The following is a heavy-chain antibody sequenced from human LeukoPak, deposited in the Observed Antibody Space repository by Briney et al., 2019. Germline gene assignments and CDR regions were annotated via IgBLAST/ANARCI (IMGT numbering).Heavy chain of an antibody. CDR3: ARVPLLYPYYYYYYMDV. CDR1: GYTFTSYD. V-gene: IGHV1-8*03. J-gene: IGHJ6*03. CDR2: MNPNSGNT. Sequence: GASVKVSCKDSGYTFTSYDINWVRQAAGQGLEWMGWMNPNSGNTVYAQKFQGRVTITRNTSISTAYMELSSLRSEDTAVYYCARVPLLYPYYYYYYMDVWGKGTTVTVSS. D-gene: IGHD2-2*02.